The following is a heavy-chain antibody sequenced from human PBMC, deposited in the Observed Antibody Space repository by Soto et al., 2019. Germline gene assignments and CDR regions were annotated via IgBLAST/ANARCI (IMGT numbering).Heavy chain of an antibody. J-gene: IGHJ5*02. Sequence: SETLSLTCTVSGGSISSSSYYWGWIRQPPGKGLEWIGCIYYSGSTYYNPSLKSRVTISVDTSKNQFSLKLSSVTAADTAVYYCARLPTIFGVVPTSFDPWGQGTLVTVSS. CDR3: ARLPTIFGVVPTSFDP. CDR1: GGSISSSSYY. CDR2: IYYSGST. V-gene: IGHV4-39*01. D-gene: IGHD3-3*01.